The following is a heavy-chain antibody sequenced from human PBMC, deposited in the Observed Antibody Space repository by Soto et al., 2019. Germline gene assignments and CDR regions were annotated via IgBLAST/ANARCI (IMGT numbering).Heavy chain of an antibody. J-gene: IGHJ4*02. V-gene: IGHV4-31*03. CDR3: ARGSRVGGGY. CDR1: GGSISSGGYY. D-gene: IGHD1-26*01. Sequence: QVQLQESGPGLVKPSETLSLTCTVSGGSISSGGYYWSWIRQHPGKGLEWIGHIYYSGSTYYTPSLKSRVTISVDTSKNEFSLKLSSVTAADTAVYYCARGSRVGGGYWGQGTLVTVSS. CDR2: IYYSGST.